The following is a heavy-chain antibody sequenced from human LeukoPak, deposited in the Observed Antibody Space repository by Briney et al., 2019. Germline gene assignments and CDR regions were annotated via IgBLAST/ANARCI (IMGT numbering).Heavy chain of an antibody. CDR2: IYYSGST. J-gene: IGHJ4*02. Sequence: SETLSLTCTVSGGSISSYYWSWIRQPPGKGLEWIGYIYYSGSTNYNPSLKSRVTISVDTSKNQFSLKLSSVTAADTAVYYCARDLDYFDYWGQGTLVTVSS. V-gene: IGHV4-59*01. CDR3: ARDLDYFDY. CDR1: GGSISSYY.